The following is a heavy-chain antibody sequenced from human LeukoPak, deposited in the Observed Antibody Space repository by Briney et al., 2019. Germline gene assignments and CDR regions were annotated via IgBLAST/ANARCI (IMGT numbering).Heavy chain of an antibody. Sequence: PSETLSLTCAVSGGSINSSSYYWGWIRQPPGKGLKWIGSIYYGGSTYYNPSLKSRVTISVDTSKNQFSLKLSFVTAADTAVYYCARYGRIGVVTMTHAFDIWGQGTMVTVSS. J-gene: IGHJ3*02. CDR2: IYYGGST. D-gene: IGHD3-3*01. V-gene: IGHV4-39*07. CDR1: GGSINSSSYY. CDR3: ARYGRIGVVTMTHAFDI.